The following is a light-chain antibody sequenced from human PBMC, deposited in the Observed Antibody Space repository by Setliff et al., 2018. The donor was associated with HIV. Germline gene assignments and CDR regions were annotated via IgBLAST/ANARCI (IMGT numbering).Light chain of an antibody. J-gene: IGLJ1*01. V-gene: IGLV2-23*02. CDR1: SSDVGSYNL. Sequence: QSALTQPAPVSGSPGQSITISCTGSSSDVGSYNLVSWYQQHPGKAPKLMIYEVTERPSGVSNRFSGSKSATTASLTISGRQAEDEADYYCCSYAGSSTYVFGTGTKVTVL. CDR2: EVT. CDR3: CSYAGSSTYV.